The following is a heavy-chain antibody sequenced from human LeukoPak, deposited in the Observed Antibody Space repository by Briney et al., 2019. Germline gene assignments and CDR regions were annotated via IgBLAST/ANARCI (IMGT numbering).Heavy chain of an antibody. V-gene: IGHV4-34*01. D-gene: IGHD3-3*01. CDR3: ARAYYDFWSGRSLGYSYYYMDV. J-gene: IGHJ6*03. CDR2: INHSGST. CDR1: GGSFSGYY. Sequence: PSETLSLTCAVYGGSFSGYYWSWIRQPPGKGLEWIGEINHSGSTNYNPSLKSRVTISVDTSKNQFSLKLSSVTAADTAVYYCARAYYDFWSGRSLGYSYYYMDVWGKGTTATVSS.